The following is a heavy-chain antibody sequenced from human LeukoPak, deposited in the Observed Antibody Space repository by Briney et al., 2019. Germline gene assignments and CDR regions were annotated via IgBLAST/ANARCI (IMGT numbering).Heavy chain of an antibody. CDR2: LVLVLDTS. CDR3: ARGPYLRVVDRLSYAVQHYYYMEV. Sequence: SVKVSCKPSRGTFNNYLVTWVQPAPGQGLKWMGQLVLVLDTSSHAQKFQGTVTITSDQAATTAFMEVTNIRADDAAVYYCARGPYLRVVDRLSYAVQHYYYMEVWGKGPTVIVSS. CDR1: RGTFNNYL. D-gene: IGHD2-2*01. V-gene: IGHV1-69*16. J-gene: IGHJ6*03.